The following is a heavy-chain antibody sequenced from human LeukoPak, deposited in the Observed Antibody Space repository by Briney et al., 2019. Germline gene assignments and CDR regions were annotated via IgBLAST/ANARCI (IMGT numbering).Heavy chain of an antibody. J-gene: IGHJ4*02. Sequence: SETLSLTCTVSGASVSSGSHYWSWIRQPPGKGLEWIGYIYYSGSTNYNPSLKSRVTISVDTSKNQFSLKLSSVTAADTAVYYCARGLPGSNYLFDNWGQGTLVTVSS. CDR1: GASVSSGSHY. CDR3: ARGLPGSNYLFDN. V-gene: IGHV4-61*01. D-gene: IGHD4-11*01. CDR2: IYYSGST.